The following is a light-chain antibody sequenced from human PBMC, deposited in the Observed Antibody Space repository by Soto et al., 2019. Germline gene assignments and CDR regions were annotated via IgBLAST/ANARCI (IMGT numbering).Light chain of an antibody. CDR3: QHYGSSPFT. CDR2: GAS. J-gene: IGKJ3*01. Sequence: EIVLTQSPGTLSLSPGERATLSRRASQSVSSSYLAWYQQKPGQAPRLLVYGASSRATGIPDRFSGSGSGTDLTLTISRVEPEDFAVYYCQHYGSSPFTFGPGTRVDIK. V-gene: IGKV3-20*01. CDR1: QSVSSSY.